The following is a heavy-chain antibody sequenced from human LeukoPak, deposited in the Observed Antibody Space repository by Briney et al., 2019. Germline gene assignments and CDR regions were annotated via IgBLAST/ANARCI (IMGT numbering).Heavy chain of an antibody. CDR1: GGSISSGDYY. CDR2: IYYSGST. Sequence: SETLSLTCTVSGGSISSGDYYWSWIRQPPGKGLEWIGYIYYSGSTYYNPSPKSRVTISVDTSKNQFSLKLSSVTAADTAVYYCARDQYYDILTGPYGMDVWGQGTTVTVSS. CDR3: ARDQYYDILTGPYGMDV. V-gene: IGHV4-30-4*01. D-gene: IGHD3-9*01. J-gene: IGHJ6*02.